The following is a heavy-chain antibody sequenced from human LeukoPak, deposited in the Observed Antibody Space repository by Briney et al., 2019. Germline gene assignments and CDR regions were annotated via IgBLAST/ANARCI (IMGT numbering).Heavy chain of an antibody. D-gene: IGHD4-17*01. CDR2: IYHSGST. CDR3: ARLDGDPNPDWFDP. J-gene: IGHJ5*02. V-gene: IGHV4-30-2*01. Sequence: SQTLSLTCAVSGGSISSGGYSWSWIRQPPGKGLEWIGYIYHSGSTYYNPSLKSRVTISVDRSKNQFSLKLSSVTAADTAVYYCARLDGDPNPDWFDPWGEGTLVTVSS. CDR1: GGSISSGGYS.